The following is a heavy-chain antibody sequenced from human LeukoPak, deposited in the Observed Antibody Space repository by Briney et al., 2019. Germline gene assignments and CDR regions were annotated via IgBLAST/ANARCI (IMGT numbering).Heavy chain of an antibody. J-gene: IGHJ4*02. D-gene: IGHD3-16*01. Sequence: SETLSLTCAAYGGSFSGYYWSWIRQPPGKGLEWIGEINHSGSTNYNPSLKSRVTISVDTSKNQFSLKLNSVTATDTAVYYCARHYGPWGQGTLVTVSS. V-gene: IGHV4-34*01. CDR3: ARHYGP. CDR1: GGSFSGYY. CDR2: INHSGST.